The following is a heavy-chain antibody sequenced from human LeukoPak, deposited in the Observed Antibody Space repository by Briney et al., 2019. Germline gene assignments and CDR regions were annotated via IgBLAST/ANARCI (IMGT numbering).Heavy chain of an antibody. V-gene: IGHV4-59*12. CDR3: ARDPNYGDYTRPGDY. Sequence: SETLSLTCTVSGGSISGYYWTRIRQPPGKGLEWIGYIYYSGSAYYNPSLKSRVAMSVDTSKNQFSLKLSSVTAADTAVYYCARDPNYGDYTRPGDYWGQGTLVTVSS. CDR2: IYYSGSA. D-gene: IGHD4-17*01. J-gene: IGHJ4*02. CDR1: GGSISGYY.